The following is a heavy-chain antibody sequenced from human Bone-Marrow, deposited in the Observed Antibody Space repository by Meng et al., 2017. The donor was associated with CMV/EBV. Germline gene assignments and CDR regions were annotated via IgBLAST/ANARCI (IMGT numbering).Heavy chain of an antibody. Sequence: SLTGTVSGGSISSGGCYWGWIRQHPGKGMEWVGYIYYSGSTSYDPSLKSRVTLSVDTSKNQFSLKLSSVTAADTAVYYCAREGDGLDYWGQGTLVTVSS. CDR1: GGSISSGGCY. J-gene: IGHJ4*02. CDR2: IYYSGST. V-gene: IGHV4-31*03. CDR3: AREGDGLDY. D-gene: IGHD3/OR15-3a*01.